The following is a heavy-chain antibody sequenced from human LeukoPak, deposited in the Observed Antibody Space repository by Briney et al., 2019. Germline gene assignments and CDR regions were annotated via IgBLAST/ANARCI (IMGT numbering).Heavy chain of an antibody. CDR2: ISAYNGNT. CDR3: ARVGGGSYIGAFDI. V-gene: IGHV1-18*01. D-gene: IGHD1-26*01. CDR1: GYTFTSYG. Sequence: GASVTVSCKASGYTFTSYGISWVRQAPGQGLEWMGWISAYNGNTNYAQKLQGRVTMTTDTSTSTAYMELRSPRSDDTAVYYCARVGGGSYIGAFDIWGQGTMVTVSS. J-gene: IGHJ3*02.